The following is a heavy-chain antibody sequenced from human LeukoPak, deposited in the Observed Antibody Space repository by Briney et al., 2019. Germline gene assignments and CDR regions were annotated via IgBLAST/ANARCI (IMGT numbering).Heavy chain of an antibody. CDR1: GFTFDYSA. Sequence: GGSLRLSCAASGFTFDYSAMTWVRQAPEKGLEWVSTINTGDITFYANSVKGRFTISRDNSKNALFLQMNSLGAEDTAIYYCVKGGFTYYDDWGQGTLVTVSS. CDR2: INTGDIT. V-gene: IGHV3-23*01. D-gene: IGHD3-22*01. J-gene: IGHJ4*02. CDR3: VKGGFTYYDD.